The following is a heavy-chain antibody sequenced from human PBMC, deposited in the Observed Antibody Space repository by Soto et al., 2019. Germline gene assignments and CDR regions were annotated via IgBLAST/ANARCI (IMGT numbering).Heavy chain of an antibody. CDR3: ARSLVSSIAARTSYYYYGMDV. J-gene: IGHJ6*02. D-gene: IGHD6-6*01. V-gene: IGHV4-59*01. CDR1: GGSISSYY. CDR2: IYYSGST. Sequence: SETLSLTCTVSGGSISSYYWSWIRQPPGKGLEWIGYIYYSGSTNYNPSLKSRVTISVDTSKNQFSLKLSSVTAADTAVYYCARSLVSSIAARTSYYYYGMDVWGQGTTVTVSS.